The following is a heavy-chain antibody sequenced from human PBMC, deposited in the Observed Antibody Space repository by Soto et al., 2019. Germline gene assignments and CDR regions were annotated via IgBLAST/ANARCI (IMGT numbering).Heavy chain of an antibody. CDR3: ASGWMAVFDN. CDR1: GDSIKTHY. Sequence: SETLSLTCNVTGDSIKTHYWSWIRQAPGKGLEWIGYIYYSGSTPYNPSLKRRVTISADTAKNQFSLRLTSLTAADTAVYYCASGWMAVFDNWGQGTLVTVSS. V-gene: IGHV4-59*11. CDR2: IYYSGST. J-gene: IGHJ4*02. D-gene: IGHD2-2*03.